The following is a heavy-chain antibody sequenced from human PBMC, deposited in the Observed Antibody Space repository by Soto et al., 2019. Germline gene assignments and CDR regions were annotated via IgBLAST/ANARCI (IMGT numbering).Heavy chain of an antibody. V-gene: IGHV4-59*08. CDR3: AIHGFGPLHGLVDV. CDR1: GGSITHYY. Sequence: QVQLQESGPGLVKPSETLSLTCTVSGGSITHYYCSWFRQPPGKGLEWIGYINYDGYSAYNLSLKRRVTLSMDASTTQCSLMLESVTATDTAVYYCAIHGFGPLHGLVDVWGPGTTVIVSS. J-gene: IGHJ6*02. D-gene: IGHD3-10*01. CDR2: INYDGYS.